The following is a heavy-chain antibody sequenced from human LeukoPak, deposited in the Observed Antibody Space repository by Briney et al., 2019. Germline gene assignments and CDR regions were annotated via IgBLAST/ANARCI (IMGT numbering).Heavy chain of an antibody. Sequence: GGSLGLSCAASGFTFSSYGMHWVRQAPGKGLEWVAVISYDGSNKYYADSVKGRFTISRDNSKNTLYLQMNSLRAEDTAVYYCAKDRGMAYWGQGTLVTVSS. D-gene: IGHD3-10*01. J-gene: IGHJ4*02. CDR2: ISYDGSNK. V-gene: IGHV3-30*18. CDR1: GFTFSSYG. CDR3: AKDRGMAY.